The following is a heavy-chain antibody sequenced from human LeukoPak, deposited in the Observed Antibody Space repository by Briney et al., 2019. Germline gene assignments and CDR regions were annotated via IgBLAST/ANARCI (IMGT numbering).Heavy chain of an antibody. V-gene: IGHV3-66*01. CDR1: GFSVSSNY. CDR3: AREAGLYDSSGYYLDY. D-gene: IGHD3-22*01. Sequence: GGSLRLSCVVSGFSVSSNYMSWVRQAPGKGLEWVSVIYSGGSTYYADSVKGRFTISRDNSKNTLYLQMNNLRAEDTAVYHCAREAGLYDSSGYYLDYWGQGTLVTVSS. CDR2: IYSGGST. J-gene: IGHJ4*02.